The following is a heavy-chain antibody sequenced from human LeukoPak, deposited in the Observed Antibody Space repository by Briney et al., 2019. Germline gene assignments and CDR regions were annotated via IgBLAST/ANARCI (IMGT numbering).Heavy chain of an antibody. D-gene: IGHD6-13*01. CDR2: INQDGSEK. Sequence: GGSLRLSCEGSGFIFRSYWMTWVRQAPGQGLEWVANINQDGSEKYYVDYVKGRFTISRDNAKKSLYLQMNSLRAVDTAVYYCARASTGYYMDVWGKGTTVTVS. CDR1: GFIFRSYW. CDR3: ARASTGYYMDV. J-gene: IGHJ6*03. V-gene: IGHV3-7*01.